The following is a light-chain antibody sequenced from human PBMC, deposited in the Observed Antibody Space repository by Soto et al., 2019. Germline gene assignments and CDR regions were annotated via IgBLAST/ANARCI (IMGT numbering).Light chain of an antibody. Sequence: QAVVTQPPSVSGAPGQRVTISCTGSSSNIGAGYDVQWYQQLPGTAPKLLISGNTNRPSGVPDRFSGSKSGTSASLAITGLQAEDEADYYCQSYDTSLSALVFGTGTKLTVL. CDR2: GNT. V-gene: IGLV1-40*01. J-gene: IGLJ1*01. CDR3: QSYDTSLSALV. CDR1: SSNIGAGYD.